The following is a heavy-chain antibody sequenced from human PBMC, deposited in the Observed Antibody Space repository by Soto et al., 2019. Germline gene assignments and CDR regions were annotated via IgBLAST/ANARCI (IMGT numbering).Heavy chain of an antibody. CDR3: ARDDVVARTLDY. D-gene: IGHD5-12*01. CDR1: GFTFSSYG. CDR2: IWYDGSNK. V-gene: IGHV3-33*01. Sequence: QVQLVESGGGVVQPGRSLRLSCAASGFTFSSYGMHWVRQAPGKGLEWVAVIWYDGSNKYYADSVKGRFTISRDNSKNTLYLQMNSLRAEDTAVYYCARDDVVARTLDYWGQGTLVTVSS. J-gene: IGHJ4*02.